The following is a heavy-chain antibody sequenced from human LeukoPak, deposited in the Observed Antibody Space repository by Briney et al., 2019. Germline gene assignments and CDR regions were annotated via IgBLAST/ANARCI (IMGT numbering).Heavy chain of an antibody. D-gene: IGHD6-19*01. CDR3: AGHVTVAGPYYFDY. CDR1: GGSISSYY. V-gene: IGHV4-59*01. Sequence: SETLSLTCTVSGGSISSYYWSWIREPPGKGVEWIGYIYYSGSNNYNPSLKSRVTISVDTSKNQFSLKLSSVTAADTAVYYCAGHVTVAGPYYFDYWGQGTLVTVSS. CDR2: IYYSGSN. J-gene: IGHJ4*02.